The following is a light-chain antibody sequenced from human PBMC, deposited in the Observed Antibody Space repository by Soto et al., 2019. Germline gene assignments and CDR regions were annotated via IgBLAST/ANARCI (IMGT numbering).Light chain of an antibody. J-gene: IGKJ1*01. CDR3: QQLNSYPWT. CDR1: QTVRDNY. Sequence: EFVLTQSPGTLSLSPGERATLSCRASQTVRDNYLAWYQQKPGQAPRLLIYDASSRATGIPDRFSGGVSGTDFTLTISRLEPEDFATYYCQQLNSYPWTFGQGTKVDIK. CDR2: DAS. V-gene: IGKV3D-20*02.